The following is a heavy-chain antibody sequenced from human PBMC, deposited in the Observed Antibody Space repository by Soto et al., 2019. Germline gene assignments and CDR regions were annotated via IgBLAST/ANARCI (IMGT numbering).Heavy chain of an antibody. D-gene: IGHD6-19*01. CDR1: GGSISSGEYY. Sequence: PSETLSLTCTVSGGSISSGEYYWSWIRQPPGKGLEWIGYIYYSGSTNYNPSLKSRVTISVDTSKNQFSLKLSSVTAADTAVYYCARVSSGWRFDYWGQGTLVTVSS. V-gene: IGHV4-61*08. CDR2: IYYSGST. J-gene: IGHJ4*02. CDR3: ARVSSGWRFDY.